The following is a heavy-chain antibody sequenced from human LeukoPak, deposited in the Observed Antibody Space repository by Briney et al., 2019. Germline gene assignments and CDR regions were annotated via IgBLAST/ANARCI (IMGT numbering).Heavy chain of an antibody. J-gene: IGHJ5*02. D-gene: IGHD6-19*01. CDR2: ISSSGGST. CDR3: AKKVAGYNNWFDP. V-gene: IGHV3-23*01. CDR1: GFTLSNHD. Sequence: GGSLRLSCAASGFTLSNHDMSWVRQSPGKGLEWVSGISSSGGSTHYADSVKGRFTLPRDSSKNTLYLQMSSLRAEDTAVYYCAKKVAGYNNWFDPWGQGTLVTVSS.